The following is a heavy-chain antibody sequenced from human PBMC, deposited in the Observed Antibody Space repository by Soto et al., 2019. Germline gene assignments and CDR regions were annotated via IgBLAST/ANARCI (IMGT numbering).Heavy chain of an antibody. J-gene: IGHJ4*02. D-gene: IGHD1-26*01. Sequence: GGSLKLSCAASGLTFSSYSMNWVLQAPGKGLEWVSSISSSSSYIYYADSVNGRFTISRDNAKNSLYLQMNSLRAEDTAVYYCARESGSYFLGLDYWRQGTLVTVSS. CDR2: ISSSSSYI. CDR3: ARESGSYFLGLDY. CDR1: GLTFSSYS. V-gene: IGHV3-21*01.